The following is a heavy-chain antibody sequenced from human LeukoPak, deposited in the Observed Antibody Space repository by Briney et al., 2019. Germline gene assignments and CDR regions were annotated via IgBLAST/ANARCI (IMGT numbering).Heavy chain of an antibody. D-gene: IGHD3-3*01. Sequence: GASVKVSCKASGYTFTSYDINWVRQATGQGLEWMGWMNPNSGNTGYAQKFQGRVTMTRNTSISTAYMELSSLRSEDTAVYYCARVGYDFWSGYLGGNWFDPWGQGTLVTVSS. J-gene: IGHJ5*02. CDR3: ARVGYDFWSGYLGGNWFDP. CDR2: MNPNSGNT. V-gene: IGHV1-8*01. CDR1: GYTFTSYD.